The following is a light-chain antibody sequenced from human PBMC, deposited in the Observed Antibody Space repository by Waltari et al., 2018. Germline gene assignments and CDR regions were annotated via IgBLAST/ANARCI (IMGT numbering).Light chain of an antibody. V-gene: IGKV3-20*01. CDR2: DAS. J-gene: IGKJ4*01. CDR1: HSSTSYS. CDR3: QQDGGSPPLT. Sequence: EIVLTQSPGPLSLSPGERATLSCRTSHSSTSYSLAWYQQKPGQAPRLLIYDASSRAPGIPDRFSGSGSGTDFTRTISRLGPEDFAVYYCQQDGGSPPLTFGGGTKVEIK.